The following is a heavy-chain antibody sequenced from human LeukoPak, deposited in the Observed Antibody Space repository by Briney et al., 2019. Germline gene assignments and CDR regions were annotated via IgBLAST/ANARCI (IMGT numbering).Heavy chain of an antibody. CDR2: INPNSGGT. J-gene: IGHJ4*02. CDR3: ARVSFGSYPYYFDY. Sequence: ASVKVSCKASGYTFTGYYMHWVRQAPGQGLEWMGWINPNSGGTNYAQKFQGRVTMTRDTSTSTAYMELSRLRSDDTAVYYCARVSFGSYPYYFDYWGQGTLLTVSS. CDR1: GYTFTGYY. D-gene: IGHD1-26*01. V-gene: IGHV1-2*02.